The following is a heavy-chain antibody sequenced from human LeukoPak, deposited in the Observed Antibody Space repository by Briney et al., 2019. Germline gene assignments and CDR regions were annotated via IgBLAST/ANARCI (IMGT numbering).Heavy chain of an antibody. D-gene: IGHD3-22*01. CDR1: GFTFNNAW. CDR2: IKSKTDGGTT. V-gene: IGHV3-15*01. Sequence: PGGSLRLSCAASGFTFNNAWMNWVRQAPGKGLEWVGRIKSKTDGGTTDYAAPVKGRFTISRDDSKNTLYMQMNSLKTEDTAVYYRSTTYYYDSSEGYWGQGTLVTVSS. J-gene: IGHJ4*02. CDR3: STTYYYDSSEGY.